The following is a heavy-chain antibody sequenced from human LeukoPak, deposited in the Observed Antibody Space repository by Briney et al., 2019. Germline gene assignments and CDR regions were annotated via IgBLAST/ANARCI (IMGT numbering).Heavy chain of an antibody. Sequence: SETLSLTCTVSGGSISSYYWSWIRQPPRKGLEWIGYIYYSGSTNYNPSLKSRVTISVDTSKNQFSLKLSSVTAADTAVYYCASYSPTLSFDYWGQGTLVTVSS. CDR2: IYYSGST. V-gene: IGHV4-59*08. CDR1: GGSISSYY. D-gene: IGHD5-18*01. CDR3: ASYSPTLSFDY. J-gene: IGHJ4*02.